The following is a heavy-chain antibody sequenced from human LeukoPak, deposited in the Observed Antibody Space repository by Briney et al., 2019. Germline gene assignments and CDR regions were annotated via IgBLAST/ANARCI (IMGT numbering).Heavy chain of an antibody. CDR1: GGSISSGGYY. Sequence: PSQTLSLTCTVSGGSISSGGYYWSWIRQHPGKGLEWIGYIYYSGSTYYNPSLKSRVTISVDTSKNQFSLKLSSVTAADTAVYYCARDRPGAWWLELGGAFDIWGQGTMVTVSS. CDR2: IYYSGST. CDR3: ARDRPGAWWLELGGAFDI. D-gene: IGHD1-7*01. V-gene: IGHV4-31*03. J-gene: IGHJ3*02.